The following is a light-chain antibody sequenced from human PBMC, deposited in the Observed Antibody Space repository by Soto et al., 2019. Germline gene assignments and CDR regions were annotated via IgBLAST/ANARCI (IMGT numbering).Light chain of an antibody. CDR2: DIS. CDR1: NRDSGEYNF. V-gene: IGLV2-14*03. J-gene: IGLJ2*01. CDR3: SSFTTYSTVF. Sequence: QSALTQPASMSGSPGQSVTISCTGSNRDSGEYNFASWYQQHPGKAPKLIIYDISDRPSGISHRFSGSKSGNTASLTISGLQPEDDADYYCSSFTTYSTVFFGGGTKLTVL.